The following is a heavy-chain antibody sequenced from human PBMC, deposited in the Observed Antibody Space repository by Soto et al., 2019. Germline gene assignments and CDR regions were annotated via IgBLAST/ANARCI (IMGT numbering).Heavy chain of an antibody. CDR2: ISAYNGNT. CDR3: ARDPGPYCTNGVCYTSFPGGYNWFDP. CDR1: GYTFTSYG. J-gene: IGHJ5*02. D-gene: IGHD2-8*01. Sequence: ASVKVSCKASGYTFTSYGISWVRQAPGQGLEWMGWISAYNGNTNYAQKLQGRVTMTTDTSTSTAYMELRSLRSDDTAVYYCARDPGPYCTNGVCYTSFPGGYNWFDPWGQGTLVTVSS. V-gene: IGHV1-18*01.